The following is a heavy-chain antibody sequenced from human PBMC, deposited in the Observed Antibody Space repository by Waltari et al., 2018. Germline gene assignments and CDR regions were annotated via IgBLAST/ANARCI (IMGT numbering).Heavy chain of an antibody. CDR3: ARAEKVYRGVLDY. CDR2: INPNGGGT. Sequence: QVQLVQSGAEVKKPGASVKVSCKTSGYTFTNYYLHWLRQAPGQGLEWMGIINPNGGGTTYAQKFQGIITMTRDTSTSTVYMELSSLRSNDTAVSYCARAEKVYRGVLDYWGQGTLVTVSS. V-gene: IGHV1-46*01. J-gene: IGHJ4*02. D-gene: IGHD3-10*01. CDR1: GYTFTNYY.